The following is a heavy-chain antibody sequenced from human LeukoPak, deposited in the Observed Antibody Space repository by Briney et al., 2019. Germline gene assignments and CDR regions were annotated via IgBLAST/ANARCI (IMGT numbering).Heavy chain of an antibody. J-gene: IGHJ4*02. CDR2: ISYDGSNK. CDR3: ARDRRGFDY. CDR1: GFTFSSYA. V-gene: IGHV3-30*04. Sequence: GSLRLSCAASGFTFSSYAMHWVRQAPGKGLEWVAVISYDGSNKYYADSVKGRFTISRDNSKNTLYLQMNSLRAEDTAVYYCARDRRGFDYWGQGTLVTVSS.